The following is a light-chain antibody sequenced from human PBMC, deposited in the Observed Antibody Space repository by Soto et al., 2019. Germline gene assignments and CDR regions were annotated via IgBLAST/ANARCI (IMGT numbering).Light chain of an antibody. V-gene: IGLV2-11*01. CDR1: SSDVGGYNY. CDR3: CSYAGSYTP. J-gene: IGLJ3*02. Sequence: QSVLTQPRSVSGSPGQSVTISCTGTSSDVGGYNYVSWYQQHPVKAPKLMIYDVSKRPSGVPDRFSGSKSGNTASLTISGLQAEDEADYYCCSYAGSYTPFGGGTKLTVL. CDR2: DVS.